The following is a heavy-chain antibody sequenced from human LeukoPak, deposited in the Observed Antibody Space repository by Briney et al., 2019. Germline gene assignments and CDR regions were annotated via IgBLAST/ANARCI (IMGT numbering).Heavy chain of an antibody. CDR1: GFTFDNYA. J-gene: IGHJ4*02. Sequence: GGSLRLSCTASGFTFDNYAMSWFRQAPGKGREWVGFIRSKIYGGTTEYAASVKGRFTISRDDSKSIAQLQMTSLKSEDTAVYYCVRYSGDADYWGQGTLVTVSS. CDR3: VRYSGDADY. D-gene: IGHD5-12*01. CDR2: IRSKIYGGTT. V-gene: IGHV3-49*03.